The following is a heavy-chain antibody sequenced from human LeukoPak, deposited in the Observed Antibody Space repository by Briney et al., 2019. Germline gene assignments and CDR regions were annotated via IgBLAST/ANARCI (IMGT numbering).Heavy chain of an antibody. CDR2: IIPIFGTA. CDR1: GGTFSSYA. D-gene: IGHD5-24*01. CDR3: ASSREMATITFHY. Sequence: SVEVSCKASGGTFSSYAISWVRQAPGQGLEWMGGIIPIFGTANYAQKFQGRVTITTDESTSTAYMELSSLRSEDTAVYYCASSREMATITFHYWAQGTLVTVSS. V-gene: IGHV1-69*05. J-gene: IGHJ4*02.